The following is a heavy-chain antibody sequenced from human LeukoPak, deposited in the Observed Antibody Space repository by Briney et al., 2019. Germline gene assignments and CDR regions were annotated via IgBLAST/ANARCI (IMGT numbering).Heavy chain of an antibody. J-gene: IGHJ6*03. CDR2: IYYSGST. V-gene: IGHV4-59*11. CDR1: GGSISSHY. CDR3: ARERIVVVPAAKGYYYYYMDV. Sequence: PSETLSLTCTVSGGSISSHYWSWIRQPPGKGLEWIGYIYYSGSTNYNPSLKSRVTISVDTSKNQFSLKLSSVTGADTAVYYCARERIVVVPAAKGYYYYYMDVWGKGTTVTVSS. D-gene: IGHD2-2*01.